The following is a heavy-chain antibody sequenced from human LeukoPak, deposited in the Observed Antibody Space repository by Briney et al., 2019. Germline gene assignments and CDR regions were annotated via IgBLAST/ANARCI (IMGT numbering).Heavy chain of an antibody. D-gene: IGHD3-10*01. CDR1: GYIFMDSY. Sequence: ASVKVSCKASGYIFMDSYMHWVRQAPGQRLEWMAWINPNGGGTHYAQKFQGRVTLTLDTSISTAYMELNGLRSDDSAIYYCARDLTGASGDYWGQGTLVTASS. J-gene: IGHJ4*02. V-gene: IGHV1-2*02. CDR3: ARDLTGASGDY. CDR2: INPNGGGT.